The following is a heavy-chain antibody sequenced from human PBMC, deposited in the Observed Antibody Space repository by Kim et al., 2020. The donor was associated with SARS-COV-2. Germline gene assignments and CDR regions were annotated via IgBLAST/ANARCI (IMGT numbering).Heavy chain of an antibody. CDR2: IYYSGST. Sequence: SETLSLTCTVSGGSISSSSYYWGWIRQPPGKGLEWIGSIYYSGSTYYNPSLKSRVTISVDTSKNQFSLKLSSVTAADTAVYYDSSGWYVPRLIDYWGQGTLVTVSS. CDR1: GGSISSSSYY. V-gene: IGHV4-39*01. D-gene: IGHD6-19*01. J-gene: IGHJ4*02. CDR3: SSGWYVPRLIDY.